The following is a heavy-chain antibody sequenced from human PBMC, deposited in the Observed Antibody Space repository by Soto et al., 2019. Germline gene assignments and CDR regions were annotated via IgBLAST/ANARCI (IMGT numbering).Heavy chain of an antibody. D-gene: IGHD6-13*01. V-gene: IGHV3-30*18. CDR1: GFTFSSYG. CDR3: AKGGGIAADYYYYGMDV. Sequence: GGSLRLSCAASGFTFSSYGMHWLRQAPGKGLEWVAVISYDGSNKYYADSVKGRFTISRDNSKNTLYLQMNSLRAEDTAVYYCAKGGGIAADYYYYGMDVWGQGTTVTVSS. CDR2: ISYDGSNK. J-gene: IGHJ6*02.